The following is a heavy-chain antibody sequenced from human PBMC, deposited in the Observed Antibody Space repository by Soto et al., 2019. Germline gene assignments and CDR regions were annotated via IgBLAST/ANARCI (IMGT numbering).Heavy chain of an antibody. CDR2: ISYDGSNK. D-gene: IGHD6-13*01. Sequence: GGSLRLSCAVSGFTFSNYGMHWVRQAPGKGLEWVSVISYDGSNKYYADSVKGRFTIPRDNSKNTLYLQMNSLRAEDTAVYYCAKDVSQYSSSWAWYFDYWGQGTLVTVSS. V-gene: IGHV3-30*18. J-gene: IGHJ4*02. CDR3: AKDVSQYSSSWAWYFDY. CDR1: GFTFSNYG.